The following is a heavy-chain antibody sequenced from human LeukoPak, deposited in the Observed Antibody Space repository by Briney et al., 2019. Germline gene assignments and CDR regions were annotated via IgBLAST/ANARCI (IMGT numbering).Heavy chain of an antibody. Sequence: ASVKVSCKTSGYTFTGYYMHWVRQAPGQGLEWMGRINPNSGGTNYAQRFQGRVTVTRDPSISTDYMDLSKLRSDDTAVYYCARGSSTSLLTVLGDYWGQGTLVTVSS. CDR2: INPNSGGT. CDR1: GYTFTGYY. D-gene: IGHD2-2*01. CDR3: ARGSSTSLLTVLGDY. J-gene: IGHJ4*02. V-gene: IGHV1-2*06.